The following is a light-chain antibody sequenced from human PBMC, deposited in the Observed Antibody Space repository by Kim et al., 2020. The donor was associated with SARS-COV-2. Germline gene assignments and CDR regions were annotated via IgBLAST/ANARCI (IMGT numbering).Light chain of an antibody. J-gene: IGKJ4*01. CDR2: GAS. Sequence: LSPGDRATLSCRASQSVSSSYLAWYQQKPGQAPRLLIYGASSRATGIPDRFSGSGSGTDFTLTISRLEPEDFAVYYCQQYGSSPLTFGGGTKLEIK. V-gene: IGKV3-20*01. CDR3: QQYGSSPLT. CDR1: QSVSSSY.